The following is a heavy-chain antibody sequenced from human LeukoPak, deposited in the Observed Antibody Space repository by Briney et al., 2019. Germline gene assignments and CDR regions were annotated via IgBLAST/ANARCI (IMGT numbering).Heavy chain of an antibody. Sequence: ASVKVSCKASGYTFTDHNIHWVRQAPGQGLEWMGWLDPNTGATRSAQKFQDRVSLTRDTSISTGYMDLSSLTSDDTAVYYCAIKSSAGSFYVFGGQGTLVTVSS. J-gene: IGHJ4*02. CDR3: AIKSSAGSFYVF. CDR2: LDPNTGAT. CDR1: GYTFTDHN. D-gene: IGHD1-26*01. V-gene: IGHV1-2*02.